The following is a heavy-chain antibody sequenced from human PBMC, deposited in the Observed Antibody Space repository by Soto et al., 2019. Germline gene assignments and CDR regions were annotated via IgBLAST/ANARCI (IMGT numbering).Heavy chain of an antibody. J-gene: IGHJ4*02. CDR2: ISGSGIST. D-gene: IGHD4-17*01. Sequence: GGSLRLSCAASGFTFRSYAMSWVRQAPGKGLEWVSGISGSGISTHYADSVKGRFTVSRDNSKNTLYLQMNSLRAEDTAVYYCARPIYGGNYKVVDYWGQGT. V-gene: IGHV3-23*01. CDR1: GFTFRSYA. CDR3: ARPIYGGNYKVVDY.